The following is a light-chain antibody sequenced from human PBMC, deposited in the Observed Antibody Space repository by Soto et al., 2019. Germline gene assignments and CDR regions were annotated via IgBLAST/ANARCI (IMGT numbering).Light chain of an antibody. CDR1: SSNIGAGYD. Sequence: QYVLTQPPSVSGAPGQRDTISCTGSSSNIGAGYDVHWYQQLPGTAPKLLIYGNSNRPSGVPDRFSGSKSGTSASLAITGLQAEDEADYYCQSYDSSLSGVVFGGGTKLTVL. CDR2: GNS. J-gene: IGLJ2*01. CDR3: QSYDSSLSGVV. V-gene: IGLV1-40*01.